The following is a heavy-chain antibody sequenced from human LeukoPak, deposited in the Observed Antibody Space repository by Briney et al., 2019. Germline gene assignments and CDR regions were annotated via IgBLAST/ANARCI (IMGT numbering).Heavy chain of an antibody. Sequence: GGSLRLSCVASGFMFGDYWMRWVRQAPGKGLEWVASINQNEVVKYYVDPVKGRFTISRDNAKTSLFLQMNSLRIDDTAMYYCTRTVNAASDFWGQGTLVTVSS. D-gene: IGHD2-15*01. CDR2: INQNEVVK. CDR1: GFMFGDYW. V-gene: IGHV3-7*03. CDR3: TRTVNAASDF. J-gene: IGHJ4*02.